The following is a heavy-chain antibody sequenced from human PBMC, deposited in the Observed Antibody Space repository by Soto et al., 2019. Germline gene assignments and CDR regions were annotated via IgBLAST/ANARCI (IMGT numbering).Heavy chain of an antibody. CDR1: GFTFSSYG. CDR2: ISYDGSNK. D-gene: IGHD1-20*01. V-gene: IGHV3-30*18. J-gene: IGHJ6*03. CDR3: AKGYIPRDYYYMDV. Sequence: PGGSLRLSCAASGFTFSSYGMHWVRQAPGKGLEWVAVISYDGSNKYYADSVKGRFTISRDNSKNTLYLQMNSLRAEDTAVYYCAKGYIPRDYYYMDVWGKGTTVTVSS.